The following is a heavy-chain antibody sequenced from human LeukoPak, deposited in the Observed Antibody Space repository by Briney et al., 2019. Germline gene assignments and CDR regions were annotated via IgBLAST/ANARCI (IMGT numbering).Heavy chain of an antibody. V-gene: IGHV3-7*05. CDR2: IKQDGSEK. D-gene: IGHD3-16*01. J-gene: IGHJ2*01. CDR1: GFTFSSYW. Sequence: GGSLRLSCAASGFTFSSYWMNWVRQAPGKGLEWVAKIKQDGSEKNYVDSVKGRFTISRDNAKNSLYLQMNSLRAEDTAVYYCAGLGRYFDLWGRGTLVTVSS. CDR3: AGLGRYFDL.